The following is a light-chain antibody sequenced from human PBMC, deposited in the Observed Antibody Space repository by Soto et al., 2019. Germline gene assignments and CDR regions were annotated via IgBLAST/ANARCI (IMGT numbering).Light chain of an antibody. J-gene: IGLJ1*01. CDR1: SSDVGGYNY. V-gene: IGLV2-8*01. CDR3: SSYAGSNNLGV. Sequence: QSVLTQPPSASGSPGQSVTISCTGTSSDVGGYNYVSWYQQHPGRAPKLMIYEVSKRPSAVPDRFSGSKSGNTASLTVSGLQAEDEADYYCSSYAGSNNLGVFGTGTKV. CDR2: EVS.